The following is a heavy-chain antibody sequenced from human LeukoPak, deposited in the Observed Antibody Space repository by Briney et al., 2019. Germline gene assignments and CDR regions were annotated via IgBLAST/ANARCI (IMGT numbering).Heavy chain of an antibody. D-gene: IGHD3-22*01. Sequence: PSETLSLTCVLYGGSFTDYYWSWVRQSPGKGLEWIGEINHSGTKRYNLSLKSRLIMSIDTSKNQFSLRLSSVTAADTATYYCARSYCYDGFDSSLGFWGQGTLVTVSS. CDR2: INHSGTK. V-gene: IGHV4-34*01. CDR3: ARSYCYDGFDSSLGF. CDR1: GGSFTDYY. J-gene: IGHJ4*02.